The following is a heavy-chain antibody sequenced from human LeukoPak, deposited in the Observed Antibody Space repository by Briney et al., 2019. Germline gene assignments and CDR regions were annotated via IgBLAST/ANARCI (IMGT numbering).Heavy chain of an antibody. J-gene: IGHJ6*03. CDR2: IRYDGSNK. CDR1: GFTFSSYG. CDR3: ARDANFWSGYYRDYYYYMDV. D-gene: IGHD3-3*01. V-gene: IGHV3-30*02. Sequence: GGSLRLSCAASGFTFSSYGMHWVRQAPGKGLEWVAFIRYDGSNKYYADSVKGRFTISRDNAKNSLYLQMNSLRAEDTAVYYCARDANFWSGYYRDYYYYMDVWGKGTTVTVSS.